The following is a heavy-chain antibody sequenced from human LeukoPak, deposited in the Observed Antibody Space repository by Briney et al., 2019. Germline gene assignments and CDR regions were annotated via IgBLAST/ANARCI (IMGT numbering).Heavy chain of an antibody. J-gene: IGHJ4*02. V-gene: IGHV1-69*01. CDR3: ARESKELSAFDY. CDR1: GGTFSSYA. Sequence: SVKVSCKASGGTFSSYAISWVRQAPGQGLEWMGGIIPIFGTANHAQKFQGRVTITADESTSTAYMELSSLRSEDTAVYYCARESKELSAFDYWGQGTLVTVSS. D-gene: IGHD1-26*01. CDR2: IIPIFGTA.